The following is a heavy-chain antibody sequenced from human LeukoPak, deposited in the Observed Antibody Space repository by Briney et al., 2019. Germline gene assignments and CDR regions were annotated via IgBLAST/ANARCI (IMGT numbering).Heavy chain of an antibody. Sequence: GGSLRLSCAASGFTFSNYAMSWVRQAPGKGLEWVSGISARGVSTYYADSVKGQFTISRDNSKNTLYLQMNSLRAEDTAVYYCARTHDYGYFDYWGQGTLVSVSS. J-gene: IGHJ4*02. D-gene: IGHD4-17*01. CDR1: GFTFSNYA. V-gene: IGHV3-23*01. CDR3: ARTHDYGYFDY. CDR2: ISARGVST.